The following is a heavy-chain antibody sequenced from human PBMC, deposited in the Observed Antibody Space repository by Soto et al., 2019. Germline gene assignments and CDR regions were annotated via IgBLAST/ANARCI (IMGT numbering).Heavy chain of an antibody. CDR3: ARPPTANLDAFEI. CDR2: IYYSGIT. J-gene: IGHJ3*02. V-gene: IGHV4-39*01. Sequence: PSETLSLTCTVSGGSISSSYYWGWIRQPPGKGLEWIGSIYYSGITYYNPSLKSRVTISVDSSNNQFSLKLNSVTATEKAVYYCARPPTANLDAFEIWDQGKLVT. CDR1: GGSISSSYY. D-gene: IGHD7-27*01.